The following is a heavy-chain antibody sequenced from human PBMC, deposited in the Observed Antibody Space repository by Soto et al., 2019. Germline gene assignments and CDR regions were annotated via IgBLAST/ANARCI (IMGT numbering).Heavy chain of an antibody. CDR2: ISYHGSTE. V-gene: IGHV3-30-3*01. J-gene: IGHJ3*02. D-gene: IGHD5-18*01. CDR1: GFSFSIYA. CDR3: ARGYSYGPNWESDALDI. Sequence: QVQLVESGGGVVQPGRSLRLSCAASGFSFSIYAMHWVRQAPGKGPEWVAVISYHGSTEYYGDSVKGRFTISRDNSKNTLYLQMYSLRPEDTAIYYCARGYSYGPNWESDALDIWGQGAMVTVSS.